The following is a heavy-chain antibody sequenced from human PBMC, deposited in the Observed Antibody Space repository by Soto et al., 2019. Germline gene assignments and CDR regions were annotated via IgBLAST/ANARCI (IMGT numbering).Heavy chain of an antibody. CDR2: IYWDDDK. CDR1: GFSFSTSGVG. V-gene: IGHV2-5*02. Sequence: QITLKESGPTLVKPTQTLTLTCTFSGFSFSTSGVGVGWIRQPPGKALEWLALIYWDDDKRYSPSLKCRLTITKDTSKNQVVLTITNMDPVDTATYYCAHILPYYLGDYFVFWGHGTLVTVAS. D-gene: IGHD3-10*01. CDR3: AHILPYYLGDYFVF. J-gene: IGHJ4*01.